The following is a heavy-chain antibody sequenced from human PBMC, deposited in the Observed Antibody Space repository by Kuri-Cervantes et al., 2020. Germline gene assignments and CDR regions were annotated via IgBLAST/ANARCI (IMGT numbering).Heavy chain of an antibody. CDR2: ISYDGSNK. CDR1: GFTFSSYA. V-gene: IGHV3-30-3*01. Sequence: LSLTCAASGFTFSSYAMHWVRQAPGKGLEWVAVISYDGSNKYYADSVKGRFTISRDNAKNSLYLQMNSLRAEDTAVYYCATPPSGGETWAFDIWGQGTMVTVSS. J-gene: IGHJ3*02. CDR3: ATPPSGGETWAFDI. D-gene: IGHD3-10*01.